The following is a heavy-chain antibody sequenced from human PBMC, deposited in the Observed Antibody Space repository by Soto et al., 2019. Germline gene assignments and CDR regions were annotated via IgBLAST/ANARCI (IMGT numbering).Heavy chain of an antibody. J-gene: IGHJ4*02. CDR1: GFTFSSYS. CDR2: ITSSSSTI. Sequence: PGGSLRLSCAASGFTFSSYSMNWVRQAPGKGLEWVSFITSSSSTIYYADSVKGRFTISKDNAKNLLYLQMNSLRAEDTAVYYCAKGGYYFDSSGYFDYWGLGTLVTVSS. CDR3: AKGGYYFDSSGYFDY. D-gene: IGHD3-22*01. V-gene: IGHV3-48*01.